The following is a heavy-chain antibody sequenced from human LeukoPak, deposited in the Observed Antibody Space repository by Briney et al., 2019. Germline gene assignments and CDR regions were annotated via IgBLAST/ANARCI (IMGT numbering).Heavy chain of an antibody. D-gene: IGHD3-22*01. CDR3: RAASRQLYYYYDY. CDR1: GFTFNFFG. CDR2: ISFGGSNK. J-gene: IGHJ4*02. Sequence: GNPLTLSCAACGFTFNFFGMLWLRQARGKALEGVAVISFGGSNKYYADSVRRRFTISRENYKDSLFQLRSRLTIENTAMYYCRAASRQLYYYYDYWGQGTLVTVSS. V-gene: IGHV3-30*05.